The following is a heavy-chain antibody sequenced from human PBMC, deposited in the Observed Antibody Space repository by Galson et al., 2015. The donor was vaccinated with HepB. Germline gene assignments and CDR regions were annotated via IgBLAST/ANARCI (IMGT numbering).Heavy chain of an antibody. CDR2: IKHDGSEK. D-gene: IGHD4-17*01. V-gene: IGHV3-7*03. Sequence: SLRLSCAASGFTFSRYWMSWVRQAPGKGLEWVANIKHDGSEKYYVDSVRGRFTISRDNAKNSLYLQMNSLRAEDTAVYYCAGHMVTTGGALDYWGQGTLVTVSS. CDR3: AGHMVTTGGALDY. CDR1: GFTFSRYW. J-gene: IGHJ4*02.